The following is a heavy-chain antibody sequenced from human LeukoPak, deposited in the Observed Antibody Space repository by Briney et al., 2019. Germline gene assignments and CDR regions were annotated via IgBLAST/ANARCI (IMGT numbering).Heavy chain of an antibody. CDR1: GYTLTELS. CDR3: ATSQSWNDVVRNAFDI. CDR2: FDPEDGET. Sequence: SLKVSCKVCGYTLTELSMHGVRQAPGKGLEWLEGFDPEDGETIYAQKFQGRVTMTEDTSTDTAYMELSSMRSEDTAVYYCATSQSWNDVVRNAFDIWGQGTMVTVSS. J-gene: IGHJ3*02. D-gene: IGHD1-1*01. V-gene: IGHV1-24*01.